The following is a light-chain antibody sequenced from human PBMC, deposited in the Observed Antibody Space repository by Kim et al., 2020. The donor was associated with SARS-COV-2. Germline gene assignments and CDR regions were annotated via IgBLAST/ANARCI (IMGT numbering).Light chain of an antibody. Sequence: GDRVTIACRASQSIRGALNWYQQRPGKAPQLLIHDVSALQSGVPSRFSGSGFGTDFTLTISGLQPEDFATYYCQQSFSTLVTFGQGTLLEIK. V-gene: IGKV1-39*01. J-gene: IGKJ5*01. CDR3: QQSFSTLVT. CDR2: DVS. CDR1: QSIRGA.